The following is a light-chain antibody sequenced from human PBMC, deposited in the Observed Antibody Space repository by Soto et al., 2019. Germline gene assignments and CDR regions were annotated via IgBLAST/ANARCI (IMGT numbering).Light chain of an antibody. J-gene: IGKJ5*01. Sequence: DIQITQSPAAQSASVVDTVSITCRASQSIRSYLNWYQQKPGKAPKLLIYSASSLQSGVPSRFSGSGSGTDFTLTISDLQPEDFATYYCQQSYSTPPITFGQGTRLEIK. CDR2: SAS. CDR1: QSIRSY. V-gene: IGKV1-39*01. CDR3: QQSYSTPPIT.